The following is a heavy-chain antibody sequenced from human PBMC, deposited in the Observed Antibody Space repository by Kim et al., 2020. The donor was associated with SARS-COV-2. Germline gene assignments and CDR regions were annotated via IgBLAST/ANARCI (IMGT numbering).Heavy chain of an antibody. Sequence: GGSLRLSCAASGFTFSSFWMHWVRQAPGKGLVWVSRINSDGSTSSYADSVKGRFTISRDNAKNTLHLQMNSLRAEDTAVYYCARRNISGGYYYLDSWGQGTLVTVSS. D-gene: IGHD3-10*01. J-gene: IGHJ4*02. CDR3: ARRNISGGYYYLDS. V-gene: IGHV3-74*01. CDR1: GFTFSSFW. CDR2: INSDGSTS.